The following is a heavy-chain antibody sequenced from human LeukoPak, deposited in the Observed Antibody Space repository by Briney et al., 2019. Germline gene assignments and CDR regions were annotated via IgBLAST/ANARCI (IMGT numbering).Heavy chain of an antibody. CDR2: IRGSGGST. V-gene: IGHV3-23*01. Sequence: QPGGSLRLSCAASGFTFSSYDMSWVRQAPGKGLEWVSGIRGSGGSTYYADSVKGRFTISRGNSRNTLNLQMNSLRAEDTAVYYCAKSQIVGTTRALDIWGQGTMVTVSS. J-gene: IGHJ3*02. D-gene: IGHD1-26*01. CDR1: GFTFSSYD. CDR3: AKSQIVGTTRALDI.